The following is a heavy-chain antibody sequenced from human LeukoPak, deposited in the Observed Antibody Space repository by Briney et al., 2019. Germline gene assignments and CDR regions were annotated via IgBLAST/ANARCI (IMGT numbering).Heavy chain of an antibody. CDR3: ATGGLWLAQDY. CDR1: GFTFSGYA. CDR2: ISNDEKHE. V-gene: IGHV3-30-3*02. J-gene: IGHJ4*02. D-gene: IGHD6-19*01. Sequence: GGSLRLSCAVSGFTFSGYAMQWVRQAPGKGLEWVALISNDEKHEYYADSVKGRFTISRDNSKNMVFLQMNSLTREDTAVYFCATGGLWLAQDYWGQGTLVTVSS.